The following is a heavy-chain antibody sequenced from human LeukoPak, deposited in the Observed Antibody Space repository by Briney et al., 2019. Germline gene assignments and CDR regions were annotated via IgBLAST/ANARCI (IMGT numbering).Heavy chain of an antibody. D-gene: IGHD3-22*01. CDR3: ARAAARDYYYDSSGYYDY. V-gene: IGHV4-59*01. Sequence: KPSETLSLTCTVSGGSISSYYWSWIRQPPGKGLEWIGYIYYSGSANFNPSLKSRVTISVDTSKNQFSLKLSSVTAADTAVYYCARAAARDYYYDSSGYYDYWGQGTLVTVSS. CDR2: IYYSGSA. CDR1: GGSISSYY. J-gene: IGHJ4*02.